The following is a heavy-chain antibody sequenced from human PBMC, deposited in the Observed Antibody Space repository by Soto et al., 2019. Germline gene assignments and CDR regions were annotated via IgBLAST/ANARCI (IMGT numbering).Heavy chain of an antibody. CDR1: GFTFSSYS. CDR3: ARGFWSGYYAETNFDY. CDR2: ISSSSSTI. D-gene: IGHD3-3*01. V-gene: IGHV3-48*01. J-gene: IGHJ4*02. Sequence: TGGSLRLSCAASGFTFSSYSMNWVRQAPGKGLEWVSYISSSSSTIYYADSVKGRFTISRDNAKNSLYLQMNSLRAEDTAVYYWARGFWSGYYAETNFDYWGQGTLVTVSS.